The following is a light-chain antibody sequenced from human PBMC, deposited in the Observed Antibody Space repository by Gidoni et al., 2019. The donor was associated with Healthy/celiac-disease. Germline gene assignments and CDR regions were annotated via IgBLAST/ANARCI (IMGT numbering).Light chain of an antibody. CDR2: GAS. V-gene: IGKV3-20*01. CDR1: QIVSSSY. J-gene: IGKJ2*01. CDR3: QQYGSSPRYT. Sequence: EIVLTQSPGTLSLSPGERATLSCRASQIVSSSYLAWYQQKPGQAPRLLIYGASSRATGIPDRFSGSGSGTDFTLTISRLEPEDFAVYYCQQYGSSPRYTFGQGTKLEI.